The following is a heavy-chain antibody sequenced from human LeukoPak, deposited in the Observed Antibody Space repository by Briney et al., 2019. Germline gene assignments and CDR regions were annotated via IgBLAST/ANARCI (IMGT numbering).Heavy chain of an antibody. V-gene: IGHV4-30-2*01. CDR3: ARADLIFGVIIKWFDP. J-gene: IGHJ5*02. Sequence: SETLSLTCTVSGGSISSSNYYWSWIRQPPGKGLEWIGYIYHSGSTYYNPSLKSRVTISVDRSKNQFSLKLTSVTAADTAVYYCARADLIFGVIIKWFDPWGQGALVSVSS. D-gene: IGHD3-3*01. CDR1: GGSISSSNYY. CDR2: IYHSGST.